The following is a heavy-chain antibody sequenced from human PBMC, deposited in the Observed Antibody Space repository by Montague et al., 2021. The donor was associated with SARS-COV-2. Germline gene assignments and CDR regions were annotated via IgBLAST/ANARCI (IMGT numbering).Heavy chain of an antibody. V-gene: IGHV3-11*01. D-gene: IGHD3-22*01. J-gene: IGHJ4*02. Sequence: SLRFSCAASGFALSDYYMAWIRQAPGKGLEWLAYISHSSNTIAYADSVKGRFTTSRDNANNSVHLHMTNLRVEDTAVYYCARPPTFYYESSGYYSNWGQGAQVTVTS. CDR2: ISHSSNTI. CDR1: GFALSDYY. CDR3: ARPPTFYYESSGYYSN.